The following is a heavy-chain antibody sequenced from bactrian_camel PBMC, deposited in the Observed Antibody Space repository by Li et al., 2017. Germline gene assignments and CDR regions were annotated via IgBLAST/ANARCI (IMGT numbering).Heavy chain of an antibody. V-gene: IGHV3S54*01. Sequence: HVQLVESGGGSVPFGGSLKLSCVASPYPGSDYSMGWFRQAPRKQREGIAAIYTVTGSTAYADSVKGRFTISRDNAKSTHYLQMNDLEPEDTAMYFCAADSRGDGNWLLMTQSFDSWGQGTQVTVS. CDR2: IYTVTGST. CDR1: PYPGSDYS. D-gene: IGHD7*01. CDR3: AADSRGDGNWLLMTQSFDS. J-gene: IGHJ6*01.